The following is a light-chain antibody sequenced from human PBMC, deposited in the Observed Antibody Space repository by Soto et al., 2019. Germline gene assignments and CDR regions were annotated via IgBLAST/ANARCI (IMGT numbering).Light chain of an antibody. V-gene: IGLV1-47*01. CDR2: RND. CDR3: AAWDDSLSGVV. J-gene: IGLJ2*01. Sequence: QSVLTQPPSASGTPGQRVTISCYGSSSNIGSYFVYWYQHFPGTAPKLLIYRNDERPSGVPDRFSGSKSGTSASLAISGLRSEDEADYYCAAWDDSLSGVVFGGGTKVTVL. CDR1: SSNIGSYF.